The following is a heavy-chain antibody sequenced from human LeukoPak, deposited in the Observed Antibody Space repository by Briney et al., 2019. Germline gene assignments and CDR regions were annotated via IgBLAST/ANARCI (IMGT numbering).Heavy chain of an antibody. Sequence: SETLSLTCAVYGGSFSGYYCSWIRQPPGKGLEWIGEINHSGSTNYNPSLKSRVTISVDTSKNQFSLKLSSVTAADTAVYYCARVRQLVGIYYYYYYMDVWGKGTTVTASS. D-gene: IGHD6-6*01. CDR3: ARVRQLVGIYYYYYYMDV. V-gene: IGHV4-34*01. CDR2: INHSGST. J-gene: IGHJ6*03. CDR1: GGSFSGYY.